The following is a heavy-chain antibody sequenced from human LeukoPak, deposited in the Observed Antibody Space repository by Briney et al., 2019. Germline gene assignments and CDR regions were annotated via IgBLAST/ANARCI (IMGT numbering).Heavy chain of an antibody. CDR3: ARRRQDAHDYDFWSGYYGGGTFDY. V-gene: IGHV4-34*01. Sequence: SETLSLTCAVYGGSFSGYYWSLIRQPPGKGLEWVVEINHSGSTNYNPSPKSRVTTSLDTSTNHFSLKLSSVTPADTAVYYCARRRQDAHDYDFWSGYYGGGTFDYWGQGTLVTVSS. D-gene: IGHD3-3*01. J-gene: IGHJ4*02. CDR2: INHSGST. CDR1: GGSFSGYY.